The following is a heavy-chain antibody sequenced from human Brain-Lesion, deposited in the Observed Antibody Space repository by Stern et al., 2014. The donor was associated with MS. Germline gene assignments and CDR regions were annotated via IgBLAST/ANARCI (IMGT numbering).Heavy chain of an antibody. V-gene: IGHV4-39*02. Sequence: VQLVESGPGLVKPSETLSLTCTVAGGSVSSTSYAWAWIRQPPGKGLEWIGTIYYSGKPYYVPSLKSRLTISLATSKNRFSLQLRSVTAADTAVYYCAGEEDIRYCSGGSCTGNWFDPWGQGTLVTVSS. J-gene: IGHJ5*02. CDR3: AGEEDIRYCSGGSCTGNWFDP. D-gene: IGHD2-15*01. CDR2: IYYSGKP. CDR1: GGSVSSTSYA.